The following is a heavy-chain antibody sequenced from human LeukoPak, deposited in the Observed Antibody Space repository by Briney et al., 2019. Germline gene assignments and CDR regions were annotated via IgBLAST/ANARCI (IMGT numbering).Heavy chain of an antibody. CDR2: ISAYNGNT. CDR3: ARGRPPNYYGSGSYYNGDY. Sequence: ASVKVSCKASGYTFTSYGISWVRQAPGQGLEWMGWISAYNGNTNYAQKLQGRVTMTTDTSTSTAYMELRSLRSDDTAVYYCARGRPPNYYGSGSYYNGDYWGQGTLVTVSS. CDR1: GYTFTSYG. V-gene: IGHV1-18*01. J-gene: IGHJ4*02. D-gene: IGHD3-10*01.